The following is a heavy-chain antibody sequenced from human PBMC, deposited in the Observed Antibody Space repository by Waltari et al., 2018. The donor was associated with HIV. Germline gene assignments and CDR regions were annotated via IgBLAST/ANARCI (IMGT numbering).Heavy chain of an antibody. D-gene: IGHD5-18*01. CDR2: ISYDGSNK. CDR3: AKDRGGYSYIFDF. CDR1: GFTFSTYG. Sequence: QVQLVESGGGVVQPGRSLRLSCAASGFTFSTYGIHWVRQAPGKGVGWVAVISYDGSNKYYADSVKGRFTISRDNSKNTLYLQMNSLRAEDTAVYYCAKDRGGYSYIFDFWGQGTLVTVSS. J-gene: IGHJ4*02. V-gene: IGHV3-30*18.